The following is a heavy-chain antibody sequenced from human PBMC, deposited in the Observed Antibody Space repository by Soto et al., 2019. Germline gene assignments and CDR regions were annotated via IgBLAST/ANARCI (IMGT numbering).Heavy chain of an antibody. CDR2: IYTGGSI. D-gene: IGHD5-12*01. J-gene: IGHJ6*03. CDR1: GFSVSSNY. CDR3: ARVRGDDSGDHYYMDV. Sequence: EVHLVDSVGGLVQPGGSLRLSCAASGFSVSSNYMSWVRQAPGKGLEWVSLIYTGGSIYYADSVEGRFTISRDNSKNTLYLQMNSLRDEDTAVYYCARVRGDDSGDHYYMDVWDNGTTVTVSS. V-gene: IGHV3-53*04.